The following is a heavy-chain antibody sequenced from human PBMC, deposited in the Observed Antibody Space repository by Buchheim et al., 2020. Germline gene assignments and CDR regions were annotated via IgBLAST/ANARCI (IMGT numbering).Heavy chain of an antibody. J-gene: IGHJ4*02. V-gene: IGHV4-39*01. CDR3: ARRFKDDSSGYYY. CDR1: GGSISSTSYY. CDR2: LYYNGST. Sequence: QLQLQESGPGLVKPSETLSLTCTVSGGSISSTSYYWGWIRQPPGKGLEWIGSLYYNGSTFYNPSLKSRVTISVDTSNKQFSLTLSSVTAADTATYYCARRFKDDSSGYYYWGQGAL. D-gene: IGHD3-22*01.